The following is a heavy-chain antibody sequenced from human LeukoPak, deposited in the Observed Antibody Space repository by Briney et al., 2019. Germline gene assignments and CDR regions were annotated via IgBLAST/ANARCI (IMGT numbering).Heavy chain of an antibody. J-gene: IGHJ6*03. CDR2: IYYSGST. Sequence: SETLSLTCTVSGGSISSSSYYWGWIRQPPGKGLEWIGSIYYSGSTYYNPSLKSRVTISVDTSKNQFSLKLSSVTAADTAVYYCAREPSGGPDYYYYMDVWGKGTTVTVSS. D-gene: IGHD3-10*01. CDR3: AREPSGGPDYYYYMDV. V-gene: IGHV4-39*07. CDR1: GGSISSSSYY.